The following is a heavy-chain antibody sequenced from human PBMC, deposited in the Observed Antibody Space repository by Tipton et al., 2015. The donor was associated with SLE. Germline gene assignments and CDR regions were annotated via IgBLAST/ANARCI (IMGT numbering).Heavy chain of an antibody. CDR1: GASISRSNYY. CDR3: GRARVGMGYVFDI. CDR2: FYHSANT. D-gene: IGHD5-24*01. V-gene: IGHV4-39*07. J-gene: IGHJ3*02. Sequence: TLSLTCTVSGASISRSNYYWGWMRQAPGKELEWVGSFYHSANTYYNPSLTSRVTISADTSKNQFSLRLTSVTAADTALYYCGRARVGMGYVFDIWGQGTMVTVSS.